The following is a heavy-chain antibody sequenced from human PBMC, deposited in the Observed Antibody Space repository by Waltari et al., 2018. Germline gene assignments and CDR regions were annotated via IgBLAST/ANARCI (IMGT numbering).Heavy chain of an antibody. CDR3: ARPLGSNYVGGSYRHPYYYYGMDV. Sequence: QVQLVESGGGVVQPGRSLRLSCAASGFTFSSYGMHWVRQAPGKGLEWVAVIWYDGSNKKHGDSVKDGFTIARDNSKNTLYLQMNRLRAEDTAVYYCARPLGSNYVGGSYRHPYYYYGMDVWGQGTTVTVSS. J-gene: IGHJ6*02. CDR1: GFTFSSYG. D-gene: IGHD3-16*02. V-gene: IGHV3-33*01. CDR2: IWYDGSNK.